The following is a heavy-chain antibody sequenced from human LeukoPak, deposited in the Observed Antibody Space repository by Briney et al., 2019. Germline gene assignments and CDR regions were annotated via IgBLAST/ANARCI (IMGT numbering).Heavy chain of an antibody. V-gene: IGHV4-38-2*02. D-gene: IGHD6-6*01. CDR1: NYSISSGYY. Sequence: PSETLSLTCTVSNYSISSGYYWGWIRQPPGKGLEWIGSIYHSGSTYYNPSLKSRVTIPVDTSKNQFSLKLSSVTAADTAVYYCARDLPSIARLYYFDYWGQGTLVTVSS. CDR3: ARDLPSIARLYYFDY. J-gene: IGHJ4*02. CDR2: IYHSGST.